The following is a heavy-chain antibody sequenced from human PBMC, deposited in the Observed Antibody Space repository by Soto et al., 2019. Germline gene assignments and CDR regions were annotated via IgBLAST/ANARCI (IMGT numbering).Heavy chain of an antibody. CDR2: IHSTRSP. CDR3: ARSPAYGDYANLDT. V-gene: IGHV4-4*07. J-gene: IGHJ5*02. CDR1: GDSVSKYY. D-gene: IGHD4-17*01. Sequence: QVQLQESGPGLVKPSETLSLTCTVSGDSVSKYYWNWIRQPAGKGLEWIGRIHSTRSPNYNPSLKSRVTMSVDTSKNQVSLKLNLTSVTAADTAVYYCARSPAYGDYANLDTWGQGTLVTVSS.